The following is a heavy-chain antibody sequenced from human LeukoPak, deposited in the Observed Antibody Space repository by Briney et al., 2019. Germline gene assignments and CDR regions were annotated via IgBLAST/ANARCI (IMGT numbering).Heavy chain of an antibody. J-gene: IGHJ5*02. V-gene: IGHV1-2*06. D-gene: IGHD2-15*01. Sequence: ASVKVSCKASGYTFTGYYMHWVRQAPGQELEWMGRINPNSGGTNYAQKFQGRVTMTRDTSISTAYMELSRLRSDDTAVYYCARKAYCSGGSCYLDWFDPWGQGTLVTVSS. CDR1: GYTFTGYY. CDR2: INPNSGGT. CDR3: ARKAYCSGGSCYLDWFDP.